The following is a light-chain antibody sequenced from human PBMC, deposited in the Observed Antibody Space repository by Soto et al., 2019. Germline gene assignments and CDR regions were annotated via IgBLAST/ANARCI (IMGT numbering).Light chain of an antibody. CDR3: GSWDSSLSAYV. V-gene: IGLV1-51*01. J-gene: IGLJ1*01. CDR2: DDN. Sequence: QSVLTQPPSVSAAPGQKVTISCSGSSSNIGGNSVSWYQQLPGTAPKLLIYDDNKRPSGIPDRFSGSKSGKSATLGITGFQTGDEADYYCGSWDSSLSAYVFVTGSKVTGL. CDR1: SSNIGGNS.